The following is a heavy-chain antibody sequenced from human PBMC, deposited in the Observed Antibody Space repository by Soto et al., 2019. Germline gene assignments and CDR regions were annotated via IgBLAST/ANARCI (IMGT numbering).Heavy chain of an antibody. V-gene: IGHV1-69*13. CDR2: IIPIFGTA. Sequence: SVKLSCKASGGTFSSYAISWVRQAPGQGLEWMGGIIPIFGTANYAQKFQGRVTITADESTSTAYMELSSLRSEDTAVYYCARDLAAAGYYYYYGLDVWGQGTTVTVSS. CDR3: ARDLAAAGYYYYYGLDV. CDR1: GGTFSSYA. D-gene: IGHD6-13*01. J-gene: IGHJ6*02.